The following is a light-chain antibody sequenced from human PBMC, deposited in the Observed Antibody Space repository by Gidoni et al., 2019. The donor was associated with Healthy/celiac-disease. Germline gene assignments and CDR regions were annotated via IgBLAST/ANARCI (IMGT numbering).Light chain of an antibody. J-gene: IGKJ4*01. Sequence: EIVLTQSPATLSLSPGEGATLSCRASQSVSSYLAWYQQKPGQAPRLLINDASNRAPGIPARFSGSGSGTDFTLTISSLEPEDFAVYYCQQRSNWPPTFXGXTKVEIK. V-gene: IGKV3-11*01. CDR2: DAS. CDR3: QQRSNWPPT. CDR1: QSVSSY.